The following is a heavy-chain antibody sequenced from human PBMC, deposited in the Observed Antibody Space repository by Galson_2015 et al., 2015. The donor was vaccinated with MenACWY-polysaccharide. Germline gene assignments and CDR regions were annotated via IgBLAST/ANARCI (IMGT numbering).Heavy chain of an antibody. CDR3: CHRSISIATATNYYFDY. CDR1: GFSLTTTGVG. D-gene: IGHD5-12*01. Sequence: PALVKPTQTLTLTCTFSGFSLTTTGVGVGWIRQAPGKALEWLAFIYWNDDKYYSPSLRSRLTITKDTSKNQVVLIMTNMDPVDTAPYFCCHRSISIATATNYYFDYSGQRTLVPVSS. CDR2: IYWNDDK. J-gene: IGHJ4*02. V-gene: IGHV2-5*01.